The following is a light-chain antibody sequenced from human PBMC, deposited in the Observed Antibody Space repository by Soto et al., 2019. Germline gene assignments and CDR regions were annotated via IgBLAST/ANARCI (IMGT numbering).Light chain of an antibody. CDR3: QQYNNPST. J-gene: IGKJ1*01. Sequence: EIVLTQSPGTLSLSPGERATLSCRASQSVSSNFLAWYQEKPGQAPRLLIYDASNRATGIPARFSGSGSGTEFTLTISSLQSEDFAVYYCQQYNNPSTFGQGTKVDIK. CDR1: QSVSSN. V-gene: IGKV3D-15*01. CDR2: DAS.